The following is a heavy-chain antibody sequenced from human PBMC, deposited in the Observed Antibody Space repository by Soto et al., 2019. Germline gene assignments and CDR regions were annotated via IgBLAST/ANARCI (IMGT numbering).Heavy chain of an antibody. CDR2: ISYDGSNK. CDR3: ARDRQAGIAAAADWFDP. J-gene: IGHJ5*02. V-gene: IGHV3-30-3*01. CDR1: GSTFSSYA. Sequence: GGSLRLSCAASGSTFSSYAMHWVRQAPGKGLEWVAVISYDGSNKYYADSVKGRFTISRDNSKNTLYLQMNSLRAEDTAVYYCARDRQAGIAAAADWFDPWGQGTLVTVSS. D-gene: IGHD6-13*01.